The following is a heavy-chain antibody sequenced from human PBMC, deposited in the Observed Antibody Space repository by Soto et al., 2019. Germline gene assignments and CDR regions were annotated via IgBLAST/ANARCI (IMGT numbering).Heavy chain of an antibody. D-gene: IGHD3-3*01. CDR2: ISYDGSNK. J-gene: IGHJ6*01. CDR1: GFTFSSYA. Sequence: QVQLVESGGGVVQPGRSLRLSCAASGFTFSSYAMHWVRQAPGKGLEWVAVISYDGSNKYYADSVKGRFTISRDNSKNTLYLQMNSLRAEDTAVYYCARGEDVLRFLEWLLPYYYYGMDVW. V-gene: IGHV3-30-3*01. CDR3: ARGEDVLRFLEWLLPYYYYGMDV.